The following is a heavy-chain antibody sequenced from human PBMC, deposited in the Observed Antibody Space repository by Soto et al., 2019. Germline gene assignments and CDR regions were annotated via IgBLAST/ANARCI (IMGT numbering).Heavy chain of an antibody. CDR2: MNPKTGNI. V-gene: IGHV1-3*01. CDR1: GYTFVDYA. Sequence: QVRLVQSGAEVKRPGASVKVSCRASGYTFVDYALHWVRQAPGQGLEWVGWMNPKTGNIKSSHKFEDRVSITRDTATSTAYRELSGLRSEDTAVYFCTREAVVAENWFDPWAQGPLVTVSS. D-gene: IGHD3-22*01. CDR3: TREAVVAENWFDP. J-gene: IGHJ5*02.